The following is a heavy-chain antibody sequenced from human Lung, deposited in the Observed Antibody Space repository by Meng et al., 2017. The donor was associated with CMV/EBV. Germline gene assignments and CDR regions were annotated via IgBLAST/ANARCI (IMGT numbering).Heavy chain of an antibody. Sequence: GESLKISCAASGFTFSSYAMSWVRQAPGKGLEWFSAISGSGGSTYYADSVKGRFTISRDNSKNTLYLQMNSLRAEDTAVYYCAKDRGGSGSYYGDYWGQGTLVTVS. CDR2: ISGSGGST. J-gene: IGHJ4*02. V-gene: IGHV3-23*01. CDR3: AKDRGGSGSYYGDY. D-gene: IGHD1-26*01. CDR1: GFTFSSYA.